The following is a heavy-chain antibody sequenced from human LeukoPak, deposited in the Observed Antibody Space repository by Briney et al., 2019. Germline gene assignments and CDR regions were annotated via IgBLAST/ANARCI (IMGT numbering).Heavy chain of an antibody. Sequence: SETLSLTCTVSGGSISSGGYYWSWIRQHPGKGLEWIGYIYYSGSTYCNPSLKSRVTISVDTSKNQFSLKLSSVTAADTAVYYCARHMTTVTTYWFDPWGQGTLVTVSS. J-gene: IGHJ5*02. V-gene: IGHV4-31*03. CDR2: IYYSGST. D-gene: IGHD4-17*01. CDR3: ARHMTTVTTYWFDP. CDR1: GGSISSGGYY.